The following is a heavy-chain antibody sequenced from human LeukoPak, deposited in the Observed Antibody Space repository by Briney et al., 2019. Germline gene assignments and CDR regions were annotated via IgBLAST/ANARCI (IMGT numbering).Heavy chain of an antibody. V-gene: IGHV3-21*01. CDR3: ARCDDTAMDNFDN. CDR1: GFTFSSYS. D-gene: IGHD5-18*01. CDR2: ISSSSSYI. Sequence: PGGSLRLSCAASGFTFSSYSMNWVRQAPGKGLEWVSSISSSSSYIYYADSVKGRFTISRDNAKNSLYLQMNSLRAEDTAVYYCARCDDTAMDNFDNWGQGTLVTVSS. J-gene: IGHJ4*02.